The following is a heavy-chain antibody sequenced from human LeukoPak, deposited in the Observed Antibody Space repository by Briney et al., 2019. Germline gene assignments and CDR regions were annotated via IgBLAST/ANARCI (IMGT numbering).Heavy chain of an antibody. CDR2: IYSGGKT. Sequence: PGGCLRLFCGVSGFTFSSYAMKWVRRAPGKGREGGSVIYSGGKTYYADSVEGRFTIARDNSKKTRYLQMNRLRAWDTAVYYCARGDVTVPHYWGQGTLVTVSS. CDR1: GFTFSSYA. D-gene: IGHD2-21*02. J-gene: IGHJ4*02. V-gene: IGHV3-66*01. CDR3: ARGDVTVPHY.